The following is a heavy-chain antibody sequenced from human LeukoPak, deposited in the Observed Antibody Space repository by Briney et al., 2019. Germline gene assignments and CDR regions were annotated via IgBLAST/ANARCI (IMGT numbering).Heavy chain of an antibody. J-gene: IGHJ6*03. CDR2: IYYSGST. CDR3: ARGMGTATGARQLWFRDPMSGYYYYYMDV. D-gene: IGHD5-18*01. Sequence: PSETLSLTCTVSGGSISSSSYYWGWIRQPPGKGLEWIGSIYYSGSTYYNPSLKSRVTISVDTSKNQFSLKLSSVTAADTAVYYCARGMGTATGARQLWFRDPMSGYYYYYMDVWGKGTTVTVSS. V-gene: IGHV4-39*01. CDR1: GGSISSSSYY.